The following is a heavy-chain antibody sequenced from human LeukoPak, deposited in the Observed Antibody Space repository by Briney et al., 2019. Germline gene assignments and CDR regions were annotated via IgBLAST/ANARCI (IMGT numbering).Heavy chain of an antibody. J-gene: IGHJ1*01. V-gene: IGHV3-23*01. CDR1: GFTFSNFA. CDR2: ISGSGGTT. D-gene: IGHD4-17*01. CDR3: AKDQDDYAEADYFQH. Sequence: GGSLRLSCAASGFTFSNFAMNWVRQAPGKGLDWASAISGSGGTTYYADSVRGRFTISRDNSKNTLYLQMNSLRAEDTALYYCAKDQDDYAEADYFQHWGQGTLVTVSS.